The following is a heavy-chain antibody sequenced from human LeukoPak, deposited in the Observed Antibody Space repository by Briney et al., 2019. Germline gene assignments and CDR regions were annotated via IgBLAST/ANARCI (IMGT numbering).Heavy chain of an antibody. J-gene: IGHJ4*02. CDR1: GYTFTSYD. CDR2: MNPNSGNT. D-gene: IGHD3-22*01. CDR3: ARGSSSYYYDSSRSPPTGY. V-gene: IGHV1-8*01. Sequence: APVKVSCKASGYTFTSYDINWVRQATGQGLEWMGWMNPNSGNTGYAQKFQGRVTMTRNTSISTAYMELSSLRSEDTAVYYCARGSSSYYYDSSRSPPTGYWGQGTLVTVSS.